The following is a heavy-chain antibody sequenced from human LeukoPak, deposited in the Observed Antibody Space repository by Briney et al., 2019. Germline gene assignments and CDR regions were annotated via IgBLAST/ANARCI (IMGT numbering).Heavy chain of an antibody. V-gene: IGHV3-48*01. CDR2: ISSSSSTI. CDR1: GFTFSSYS. J-gene: IGHJ4*02. Sequence: GGSLRLSCAASGFTFSSYSMNWVRQAPGKGLEWVSYISSSSSTIYYADSVKGRFTISRDNAKNSLYLQMNSLRAEDTAVYYCARDPPVVYSSSWCLYFDYWGQGTLVTVSS. CDR3: ARDPPVVYSSSWCLYFDY. D-gene: IGHD6-13*01.